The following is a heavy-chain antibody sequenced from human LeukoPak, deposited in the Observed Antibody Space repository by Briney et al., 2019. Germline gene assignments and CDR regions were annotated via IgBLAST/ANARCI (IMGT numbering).Heavy chain of an antibody. V-gene: IGHV3-66*01. D-gene: IGHD4-17*01. J-gene: IGHJ4*02. CDR3: AKDRAFNDYGDYYFDY. Sequence: GGSLRLSCAASGFTVNSNYMSWVRQAPGKGLEWVSVIHSGDSTYYADSVKGRFTISRDNSKNTLYLQMNSLRAEDTAVYYCAKDRAFNDYGDYYFDYWGQGTLVTVSS. CDR1: GFTVNSNY. CDR2: IHSGDST.